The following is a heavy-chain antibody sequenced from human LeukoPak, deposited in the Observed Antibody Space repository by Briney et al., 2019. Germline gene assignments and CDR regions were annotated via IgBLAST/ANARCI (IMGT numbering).Heavy chain of an antibody. V-gene: IGHV4-34*01. CDR2: INHSGST. CDR1: GGSFSGYY. D-gene: IGHD4-17*01. CDR3: ARGPVTTFDFDY. J-gene: IGHJ4*02. Sequence: SETLSLTCAVYGGSFSGYYWSWIRQPPGKGLEWIGEINHSGSTNYNPSLKSRVTISVDTSKNQFSLKLSSVTAADTAVYYCARGPVTTFDFDYWGLGTLVTVSS.